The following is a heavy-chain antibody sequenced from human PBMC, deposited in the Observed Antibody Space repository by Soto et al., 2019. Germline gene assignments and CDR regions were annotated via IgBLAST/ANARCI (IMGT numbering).Heavy chain of an antibody. D-gene: IGHD2-2*01. V-gene: IGHV3-33*01. J-gene: IGHJ6*02. CDR3: TRQQRPRYWISTSCPWYYYGMDV. CDR1: GFTFSSYG. CDR2: IWYDGSNK. Sequence: QVLLVESGGGVVQPGRSLRLSCAASGFTFSSYGMHWVRQAPGKGLEWVAVIWYDGSNKYYADSVKGRFTISRDNYKNTLYLQMTGVRAEDTAVYYCTRQQRPRYWISTSCPWYYYGMDVWGQGTTVTVSS.